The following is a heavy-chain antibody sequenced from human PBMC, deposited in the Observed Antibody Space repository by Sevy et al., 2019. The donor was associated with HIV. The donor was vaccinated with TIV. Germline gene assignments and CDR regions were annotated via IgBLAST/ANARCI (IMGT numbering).Heavy chain of an antibody. V-gene: IGHV1-18*01. CDR2: ISAYNGNT. D-gene: IGHD3-22*01. Sequence: ASVKVYCKASGYTFTSYGISWVRQAPGQGLEWMGWISAYNGNTNYAQKLQGRVTMTTDTSTSTAYMELRSLRSDDTAVYYCARGRHYYDSSGYFDYWGQGTLVTVSS. J-gene: IGHJ4*02. CDR1: GYTFTSYG. CDR3: ARGRHYYDSSGYFDY.